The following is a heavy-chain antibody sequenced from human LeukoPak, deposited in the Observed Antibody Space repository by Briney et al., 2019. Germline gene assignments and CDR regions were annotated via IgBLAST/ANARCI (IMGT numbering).Heavy chain of an antibody. D-gene: IGHD6-13*01. Sequence: PGGSLRLSCAASEFSVGSNYMTWVRQAPGKGLEWVSLIYSGGSTYYADSVKGRFTISRDNSKNTLYLQMNSLRAEDTAVYYCARGTRYSSIMYYFDYWGQGTLVTVSS. CDR2: IYSGGST. CDR1: EFSVGSNY. V-gene: IGHV3-66*01. CDR3: ARGTRYSSIMYYFDY. J-gene: IGHJ4*02.